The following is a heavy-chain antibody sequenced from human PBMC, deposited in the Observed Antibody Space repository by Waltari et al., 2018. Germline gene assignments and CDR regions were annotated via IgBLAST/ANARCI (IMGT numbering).Heavy chain of an antibody. V-gene: IGHV1-69*12. Sequence: QVQLVQSGAEVQKPGSSVRVSCRASGGNFGRYAITWVRPAPGQGLEWMGGTIPIFGSPMYAPKFQGRVSITADELTYTVYMELNSLRSDDTAIYYCARRKLGEAFDIWGQGTMVIVSS. CDR2: TIPIFGSP. CDR3: ARRKLGEAFDI. J-gene: IGHJ3*02. CDR1: GGNFGRYA. D-gene: IGHD3-16*01.